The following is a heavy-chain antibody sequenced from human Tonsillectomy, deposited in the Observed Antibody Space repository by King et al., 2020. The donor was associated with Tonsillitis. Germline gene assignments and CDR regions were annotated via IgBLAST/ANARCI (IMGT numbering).Heavy chain of an antibody. CDR2: TYYSGST. J-gene: IGHJ3*02. D-gene: IGHD3-22*01. CDR3: ARDRYDSSGYYPGAFDI. Sequence: VQLQESGPGLVKPSQTLSLTCTVSGGSISSGDYYWSWIRQPPGKGLEWIGYTYYSGSTYYNPSLKSRVTISVDTSKNQFSLKLSSVTAADTAVYYCARDRYDSSGYYPGAFDIWGQGTMVTVSS. CDR1: GGSISSGDYY. V-gene: IGHV4-30-4*01.